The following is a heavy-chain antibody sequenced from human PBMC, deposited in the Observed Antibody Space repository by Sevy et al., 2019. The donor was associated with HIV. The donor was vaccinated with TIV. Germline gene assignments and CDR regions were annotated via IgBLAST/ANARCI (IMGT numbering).Heavy chain of an antibody. J-gene: IGHJ3*02. Sequence: ASVKVSCKTSGYTFITYGISWVRQVPGQGLEWMGWISAYNGNTNYAQKFQGRVTMTTDTSTSTAYMELRSLRSDDTAVYYCARDPRGFCTGDSCYSGVFDIWGQGTMVTVSS. D-gene: IGHD2-15*01. CDR1: GYTFITYG. CDR2: ISAYNGNT. V-gene: IGHV1-18*01. CDR3: ARDPRGFCTGDSCYSGVFDI.